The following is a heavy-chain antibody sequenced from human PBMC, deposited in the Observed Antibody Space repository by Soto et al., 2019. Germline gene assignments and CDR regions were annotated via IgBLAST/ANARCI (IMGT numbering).Heavy chain of an antibody. Sequence: SETLSLTCTVSGGSVSSGNYYWSWIRQPPGKGLEWIGYIYSSGSTNYNPFLKSRVTISVDTSKNQFSLRLSSVTAADTAVYYCARERTGDPTFFDYWGQGTLVTVSS. D-gene: IGHD1-1*01. V-gene: IGHV4-61*01. J-gene: IGHJ4*02. CDR3: ARERTGDPTFFDY. CDR2: IYSSGST. CDR1: GGSVSSGNYY.